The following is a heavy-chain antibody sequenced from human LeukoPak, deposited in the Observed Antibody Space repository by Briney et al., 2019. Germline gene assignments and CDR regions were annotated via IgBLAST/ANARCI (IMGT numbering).Heavy chain of an antibody. CDR2: IYYSGST. CDR3: ARGRDLAFDY. J-gene: IGHJ4*02. V-gene: IGHV4-30-2*01. CDR1: GAFVSGDTYS. Sequence: SETLSLTCAVSGAFVSGDTYSWSWIRQPLGKGLEWIGNIYYSGSTYYNPSLRGRVTMSIDRSKIQFSLSLYPVTAADTAVYYCARGRDLAFDYWGRGALVTVSS. D-gene: IGHD3/OR15-3a*01.